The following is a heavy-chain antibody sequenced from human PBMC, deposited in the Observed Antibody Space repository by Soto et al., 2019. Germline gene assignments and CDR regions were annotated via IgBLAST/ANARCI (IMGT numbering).Heavy chain of an antibody. D-gene: IGHD5-12*01. CDR1: GYTFTQYD. Sequence: ASVKVSCKASGYTFTQYDIHWVRQAPGQGLELMGIINPNGGITTYAQKFRAGFSMTRDTSTSTVYLELSSLRSEDSAVYYCATSLNSAMAFDYWGQGTLVTVYS. J-gene: IGHJ4*02. CDR2: INPNGGIT. CDR3: ATSLNSAMAFDY. V-gene: IGHV1-46*01.